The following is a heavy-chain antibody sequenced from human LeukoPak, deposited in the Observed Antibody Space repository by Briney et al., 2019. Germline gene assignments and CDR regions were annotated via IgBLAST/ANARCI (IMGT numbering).Heavy chain of an antibody. CDR1: GFTFSSYS. J-gene: IGHJ6*02. CDR2: ISGSGSSI. CDR3: ARGKMGYYGMDA. V-gene: IGHV3-48*01. Sequence: GGSLRLSCAASGFTFSSYSMNWVRQAPGKGLEWVSYISGSGSSIYYADSVKGRFTISRDSAKNSLYLQMNSLRAEDTAVYYCARGKMGYYGMDAWGQGTTVTVSS. D-gene: IGHD2-8*01.